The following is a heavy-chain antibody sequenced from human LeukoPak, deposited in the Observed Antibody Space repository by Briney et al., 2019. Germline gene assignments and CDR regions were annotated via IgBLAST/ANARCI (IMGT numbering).Heavy chain of an antibody. CDR1: GGSISSYY. CDR3: ARDPYDSSGYYLRGANY. CDR2: IYTSGST. D-gene: IGHD3-22*01. V-gene: IGHV4-4*07. J-gene: IGHJ4*02. Sequence: SETLSLTCTVSGGSISSYYWSWIRQPAGKGLEWIGRIYTSGSTNYNPSLKSRVTISVDTSKNQFSLKLSSVTAADTAVYYCARDPYDSSGYYLRGANYWGQGTLVTVSS.